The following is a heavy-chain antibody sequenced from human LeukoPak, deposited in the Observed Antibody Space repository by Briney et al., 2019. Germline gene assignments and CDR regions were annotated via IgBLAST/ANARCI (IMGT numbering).Heavy chain of an antibody. D-gene: IGHD2-21*01. CDR3: VRGDAGLVN. V-gene: IGHV3-23*01. Sequence: GGSLRLSCIASGFTLSTSWMSWVRQAPGKGLEWVSAISGSGGSTYYADSVKGRFTISRDNSKNTLYLQMNSLRAEDTAVYYCVRGDAGLVNWGQGTLVTVSS. CDR2: ISGSGGST. CDR1: GFTLSTSW. J-gene: IGHJ4*02.